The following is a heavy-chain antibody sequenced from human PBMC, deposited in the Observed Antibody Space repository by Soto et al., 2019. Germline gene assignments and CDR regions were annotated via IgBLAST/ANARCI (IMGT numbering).Heavy chain of an antibody. CDR2: IYYSGST. CDR3: AREGYSGYSDAFDI. V-gene: IGHV4-59*01. CDR1: GGSISSYY. D-gene: IGHD5-12*01. Sequence: SETLSLTCTVSGGSISSYYWSWIRQPPGKGLEWIGYIYYSGSTNYNPSLKSRVTISVDTSKNQFSLKLSSVTAADTAVYYCAREGYSGYSDAFDIWGQGTMVTVSS. J-gene: IGHJ3*02.